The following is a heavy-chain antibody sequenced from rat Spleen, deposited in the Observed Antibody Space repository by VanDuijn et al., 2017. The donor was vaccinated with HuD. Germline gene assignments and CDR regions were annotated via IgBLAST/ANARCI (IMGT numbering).Heavy chain of an antibody. J-gene: IGHJ2*01. CDR2: ISTGGGGT. CDR1: GFTFSNYY. V-gene: IGHV5-27*01. D-gene: IGHD1-2*01. Sequence: EVQLVESGGGLVQPGRSLKLSCVASGFTFSNYYMAWVRQAPTKGLEWVASISTGGGGTYYRDSVKGRFTISRDNARSTQYLQMDSLRPEDTATYYCTTDRDYYSSYIPRFAYWGQGVMVTVSS. CDR3: TTDRDYYSSYIPRFAY.